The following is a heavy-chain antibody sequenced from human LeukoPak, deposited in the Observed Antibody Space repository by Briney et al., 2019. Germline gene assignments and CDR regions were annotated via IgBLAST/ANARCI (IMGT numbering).Heavy chain of an antibody. Sequence: GGSLRLSCAASGFTFSSFTVNWVRQAPGKGLEWVSSISSNSNYIYYAESVTSRFTISRDNAKNSLFLQMNSLRAEDTAVYYCARARSGHSVDYWGQGTLVTVSS. CDR3: ARARSGHSVDY. D-gene: IGHD3-10*01. CDR1: GFTFSSFT. V-gene: IGHV3-21*01. CDR2: ISSNSNYI. J-gene: IGHJ4*02.